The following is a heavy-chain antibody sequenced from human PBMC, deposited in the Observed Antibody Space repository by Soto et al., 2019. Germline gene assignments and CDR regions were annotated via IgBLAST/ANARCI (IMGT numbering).Heavy chain of an antibody. Sequence: GASVKVSCKASGYTFTSYGISWVRQAPGQGLEWMGWISAYNGNTNYAQKLQGRVTMTTDTSTSTAYMELRSLRSDDTAVYYCARVHSRSWSYYFDYWGQGTLVNVSS. CDR3: ARVHSRSWSYYFDY. J-gene: IGHJ4*02. CDR2: ISAYNGNT. D-gene: IGHD6-13*01. CDR1: GYTFTSYG. V-gene: IGHV1-18*01.